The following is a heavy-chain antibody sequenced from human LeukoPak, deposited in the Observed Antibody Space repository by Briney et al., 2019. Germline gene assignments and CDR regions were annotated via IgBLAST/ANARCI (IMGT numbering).Heavy chain of an antibody. V-gene: IGHV4-39*07. Sequence: SETLSLTCTVSGGSISSLSYYWGWIRQPPGKGLEWIGEIDHTGSVSYNPSLRSRVTISVDTFKNQFSLELRSVTAADRAIYYCARGGYGPGSHYRYWGQGTLVTVSS. D-gene: IGHD3-10*01. CDR3: ARGGYGPGSHYRY. CDR2: IDHTGSV. J-gene: IGHJ4*02. CDR1: GGSISSLSYY.